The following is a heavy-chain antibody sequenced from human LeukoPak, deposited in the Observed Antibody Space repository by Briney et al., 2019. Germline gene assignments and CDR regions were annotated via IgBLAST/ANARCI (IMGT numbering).Heavy chain of an antibody. Sequence: PGGSLRLSCGASGFTFSSYSMNWVRQAPGKGLEWVSYISGRGSTIYYADPVKGRFPISRDNAENSLSLQINSQSAEDTAIYYCARVRLESGTYSIYYWGEGTLVALSS. CDR2: ISGRGSTI. CDR1: GFTFSSYS. V-gene: IGHV3-48*01. CDR3: ARVRLESGTYSIYY. J-gene: IGHJ4*02. D-gene: IGHD3-10*01.